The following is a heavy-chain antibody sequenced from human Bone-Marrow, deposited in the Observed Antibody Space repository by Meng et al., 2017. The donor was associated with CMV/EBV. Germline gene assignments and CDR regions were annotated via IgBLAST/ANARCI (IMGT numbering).Heavy chain of an antibody. Sequence: QVQLHQGGSGLLKPPGTLSLTCAVYGGSFSGYYWSWIRQPPGKGLEWTGEINHSGSTNYNPSLKSRVTISVDTSKNQFSLKLSSVTAADTAVYYCARGRHIAARPFYYWGQGTLVTVSS. CDR1: GGSFSGYY. V-gene: IGHV4-34*01. CDR3: ARGRHIAARPFYY. CDR2: INHSGST. J-gene: IGHJ4*02. D-gene: IGHD6-6*01.